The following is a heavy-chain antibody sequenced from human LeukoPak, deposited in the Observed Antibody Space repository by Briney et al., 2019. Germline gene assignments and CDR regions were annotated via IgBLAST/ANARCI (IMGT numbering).Heavy chain of an antibody. J-gene: IGHJ4*02. CDR3: ARCRVTHSSSSELDY. V-gene: IGHV3-21*01. CDR1: GFTYSSYS. D-gene: IGHD6-6*01. CDR2: ISSSSSYI. Sequence: GGSLRLSCAASGFTYSSYSMNWVRQAPGTGLEWVSSISSSSSYIYYADSLKGRFTISRDNAKNPLYLQMNSLRAEDTAVYYCARCRVTHSSSSELDYWGQGTLVTVSP.